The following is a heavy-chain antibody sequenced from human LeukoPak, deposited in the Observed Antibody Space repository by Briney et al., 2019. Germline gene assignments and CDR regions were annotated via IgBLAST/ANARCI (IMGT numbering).Heavy chain of an antibody. CDR3: AKGPNNKYDSTDSRTISNWFNP. V-gene: IGHV3-23*01. CDR2: ISGSGGTT. D-gene: IGHD3-22*01. J-gene: IGHJ5*02. Sequence: PGGSLRPSCAASGFTVSSNYMSWVRQAPGKGLEWVSVISGSGGTTYYADSVKGRFTISRDNSKNTLYLQMKSLRAEDTAVYYCAKGPNNKYDSTDSRTISNWFNPWGQGTLATVSS. CDR1: GFTVSSNY.